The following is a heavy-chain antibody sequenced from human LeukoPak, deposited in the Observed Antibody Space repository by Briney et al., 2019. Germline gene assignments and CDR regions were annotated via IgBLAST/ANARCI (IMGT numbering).Heavy chain of an antibody. CDR3: ARDPVVGGIGYYFDY. CDR1: GGSISSYY. D-gene: IGHD1-26*01. J-gene: IGHJ4*02. V-gene: IGHV4-4*07. CDR2: IYSSGNT. Sequence: SETLSLTCTVSGGSISSYYWSWIRQPAGKGLEWIGRIYSSGNTNYNPSPKSRVTMSVDTSKNQFSLKLTSVTAADTAVYYCARDPVVGGIGYYFDYWGQGTLVTVSS.